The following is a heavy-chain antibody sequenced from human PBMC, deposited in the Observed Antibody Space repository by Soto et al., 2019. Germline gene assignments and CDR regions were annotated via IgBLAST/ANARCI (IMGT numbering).Heavy chain of an antibody. CDR3: ARGVYCSSTSCYWGMDV. V-gene: IGHV4-34*01. D-gene: IGHD2-2*01. J-gene: IGHJ6*01. CDR1: GGSFSGYD. CDR2: INHGGTT. Sequence: SETLSLTCAGYGGSFSGYDCSWIRQPPGKGLEWIGEINHGGTTNYNPSLKSRVTLSVDTSKNQFSLKLSSVTAADTAVYYCARGVYCSSTSCYWGMDVWGQGTTVTVSS.